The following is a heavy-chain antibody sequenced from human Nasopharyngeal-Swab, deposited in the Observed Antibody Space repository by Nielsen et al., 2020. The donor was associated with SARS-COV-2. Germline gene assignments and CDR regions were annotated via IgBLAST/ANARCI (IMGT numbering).Heavy chain of an antibody. D-gene: IGHD5-12*01. Sequence: GESLKISCAASGLGFSNYEMNWVRQAPGKGLEWISYISIDIATIYYADSVKGRFTISRDNAKNSLYLQMNSLRAEDTAVYYCAREVPYSGHDDAFDIWGQGTMVTVSA. J-gene: IGHJ3*02. CDR1: GLGFSNYE. V-gene: IGHV3-48*03. CDR2: ISIDIATI. CDR3: AREVPYSGHDDAFDI.